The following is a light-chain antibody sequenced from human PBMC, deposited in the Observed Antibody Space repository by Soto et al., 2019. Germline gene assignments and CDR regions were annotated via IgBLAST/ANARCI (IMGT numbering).Light chain of an antibody. V-gene: IGKV3-15*01. J-gene: IGKJ1*01. CDR1: QSVSRI. CDR3: QQYDKWPPT. CDR2: GAS. Sequence: DIVLTQSPATLSVSPGERTTLSCRASQSVSRILAWYQQKPGQAPRLLIYGASTRATGIPVRFSGSGSGTEFTLTISSLQSEDFAVYYCQQYDKWPPTFGQGTKVDIK.